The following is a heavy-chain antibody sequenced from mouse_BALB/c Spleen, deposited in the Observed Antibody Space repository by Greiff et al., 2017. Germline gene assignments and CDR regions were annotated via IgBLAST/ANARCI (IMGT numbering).Heavy chain of an antibody. Sequence: DVQLVESGPGLVKPSQSLSLTCSVTGYSITSGYYWNWIRQFPGNKLEWMGYISYDGSNNYNPSLKNRISITRDTSKNQFFLKLNSVTTEDTATYYCARVTTVVRAMDYWGQGTSVTVSS. CDR1: GYSITSGYY. CDR2: ISYDGSN. J-gene: IGHJ4*01. V-gene: IGHV3-6*02. D-gene: IGHD1-1*01. CDR3: ARVTTVVRAMDY.